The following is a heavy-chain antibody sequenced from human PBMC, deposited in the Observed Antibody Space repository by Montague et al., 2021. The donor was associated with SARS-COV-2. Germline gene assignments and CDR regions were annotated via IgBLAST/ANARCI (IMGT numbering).Heavy chain of an antibody. CDR2: WNS. Sequence: WNSDYAPSVRGRLTVNPDASKNEFSLELNYVTPEDTAVYYCVRYSGWFYFDFWGQGTLVTVSS. D-gene: IGHD6-19*01. V-gene: IGHV6-1*01. CDR3: VRYSGWFYFDF. J-gene: IGHJ4*02.